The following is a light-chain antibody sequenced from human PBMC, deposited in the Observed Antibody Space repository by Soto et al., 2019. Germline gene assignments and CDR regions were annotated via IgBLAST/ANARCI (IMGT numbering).Light chain of an antibody. CDR3: QQYNNWPPNT. V-gene: IGKV3-15*01. Sequence: DIQMTQNHDTQSVYTGVTATHSCRARQSANSNLAWYKQTPAQPLRLLIYGASTRATCIPARFSCSGSGTDFTLTISSLQSEDVAVYYCQQYNNWPPNTYGQGTRLEIK. CDR2: GAS. CDR1: QSANSN. J-gene: IGKJ5*01.